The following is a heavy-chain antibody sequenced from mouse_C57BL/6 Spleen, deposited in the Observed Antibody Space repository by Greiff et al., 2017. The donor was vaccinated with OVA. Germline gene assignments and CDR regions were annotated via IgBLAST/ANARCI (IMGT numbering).Heavy chain of an antibody. CDR3: AVHYGSSPYWYFDV. D-gene: IGHD1-1*01. Sequence: VQLQQPGAELVKPGASVKLSCKASGYTFTSYWMHWVKQRPGQGLEWIGMIHPNSGSTNYNEKFKSKATLTVDKSSSTAYMQLSSLTSEDSAVYYCAVHYGSSPYWYFDVWGTGTTVTVSS. V-gene: IGHV1-64*01. CDR1: GYTFTSYW. CDR2: IHPNSGST. J-gene: IGHJ1*03.